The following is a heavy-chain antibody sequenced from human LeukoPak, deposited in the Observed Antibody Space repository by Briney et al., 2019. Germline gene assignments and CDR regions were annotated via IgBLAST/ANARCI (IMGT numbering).Heavy chain of an antibody. J-gene: IGHJ4*02. D-gene: IGHD5-24*01. Sequence: SETLSLTCTVSGGSISSYYWSWIRQPPGKGLEWIGYIYYSGSTNYNPSLKSRVTISVDTSKNQFSLKLSSVTAADTAVYYCARERASRRDGYSAFDYWGQGTLVTVSS. CDR2: IYYSGST. V-gene: IGHV4-59*01. CDR1: GGSISSYY. CDR3: ARERASRRDGYSAFDY.